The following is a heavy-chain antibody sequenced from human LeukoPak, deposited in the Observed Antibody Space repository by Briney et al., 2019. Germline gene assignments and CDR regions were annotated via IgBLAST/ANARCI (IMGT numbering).Heavy chain of an antibody. CDR1: GYTFTRHY. CDR3: ARGAWFGELLTPIDY. J-gene: IGHJ4*02. V-gene: IGHV1-46*01. CDR2: INPSSGST. D-gene: IGHD3-10*01. Sequence: ASVKVSCKASGYTFTRHYMHWVRQAPGQGLEWMGIINPSSGSTSYAQKFQGRVTMTRDTSTSTAYMELSSLRSEDTAVYYCARGAWFGELLTPIDYWGQGSLVTVSS.